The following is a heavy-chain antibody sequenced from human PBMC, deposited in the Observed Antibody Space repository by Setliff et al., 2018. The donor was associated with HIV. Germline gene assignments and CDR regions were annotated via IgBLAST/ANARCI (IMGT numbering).Heavy chain of an antibody. CDR3: ARGDDILTGYYDNWFDP. CDR2: IYTSGST. J-gene: IGHJ5*02. CDR1: GGSISSYY. Sequence: PSETLSLTCTVSGGSISSYYWSWIRQPPGKGLEWIGYIYTSGSTNYNPSLKSRVTISVDTSKNQFSLKLSSVTAADTAVYYCARGDDILTGYYDNWFDPWGQGSLVTVSS. V-gene: IGHV4-4*09. D-gene: IGHD3-9*01.